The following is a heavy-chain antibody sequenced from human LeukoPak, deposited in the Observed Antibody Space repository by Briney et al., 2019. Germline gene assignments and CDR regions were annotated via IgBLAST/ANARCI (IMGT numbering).Heavy chain of an antibody. CDR1: GFTFSSYS. V-gene: IGHV3-21*01. D-gene: IGHD4-11*01. Sequence: GGSLRLSCAASGFTFSSYSMNWVRQAPGKGLEWVSSISSSSSYIYYADSVKSRFTISRDNAKNSLYLQMNSLRAEDTAVYYCARDLYIRYSKGQRLPFDYWGQGTLVTVSS. J-gene: IGHJ4*02. CDR2: ISSSSSYI. CDR3: ARDLYIRYSKGQRLPFDY.